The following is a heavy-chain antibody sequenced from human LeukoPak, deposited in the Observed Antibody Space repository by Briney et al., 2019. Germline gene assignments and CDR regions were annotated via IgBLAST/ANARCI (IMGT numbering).Heavy chain of an antibody. V-gene: IGHV1-8*01. J-gene: IGHJ4*02. Sequence: ASVKVSCKATGYTFTSYDFNWVRQATGQRPEWMGWMSPNSGDTGYAQKFQDRVTMTRNTSISTAYMELSSLRSDDTAVYYCARGPPNWGYDYWGPGTLVTVSS. CDR1: GYTFTSYD. CDR2: MSPNSGDT. D-gene: IGHD7-27*01. CDR3: ARGPPNWGYDY.